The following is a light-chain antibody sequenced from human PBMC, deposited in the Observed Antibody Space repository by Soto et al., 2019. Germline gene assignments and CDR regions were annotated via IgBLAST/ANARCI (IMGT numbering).Light chain of an antibody. CDR1: QSVSSY. V-gene: IGKV3-11*01. Sequence: EIVLTQSPATLSLSPGERATLSCRASQSVSSYLAWYQQKPGQAPRLLIYDASNRATGIPARFSGSGSGTDFTLTISSLEPEDFAVYYRQQRSNWPPVFGQGTRLEIK. CDR3: QQRSNWPPV. CDR2: DAS. J-gene: IGKJ5*01.